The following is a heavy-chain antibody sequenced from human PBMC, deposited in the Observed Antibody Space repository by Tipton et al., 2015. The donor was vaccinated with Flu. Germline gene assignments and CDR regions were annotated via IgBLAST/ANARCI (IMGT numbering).Heavy chain of an antibody. CDR1: GFTFSHYY. CDR3: TTFDY. V-gene: IGHV3-74*02. CDR2: VNSDGSIS. J-gene: IGHJ4*02. Sequence: QLVQSGGGLVKPGGSLRLSCAASGFTFSHYYMSWIRQAPGKGLVWVSGVNSDGSISRYADSVKGRFTISRDNAMDTLYLQMNSLRAEDTAIYYCTTFDYWGQGTLVTVSS.